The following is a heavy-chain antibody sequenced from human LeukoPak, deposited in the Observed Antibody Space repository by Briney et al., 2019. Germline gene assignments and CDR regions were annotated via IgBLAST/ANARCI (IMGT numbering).Heavy chain of an antibody. Sequence: NPGGSLRLSCTVSGFTLSSYEMTWFRQAPGKGLEWVSSIGYGGADSHYADSVKGRFTISRDSAKNSLYLQMNSLRAEDTAVYYCARGSTYSSGWYTGFDYWGQGTLVTVSS. V-gene: IGHV3-21*01. J-gene: IGHJ4*02. D-gene: IGHD6-19*01. CDR3: ARGSTYSSGWYTGFDY. CDR1: GFTLSSYE. CDR2: IGYGGADS.